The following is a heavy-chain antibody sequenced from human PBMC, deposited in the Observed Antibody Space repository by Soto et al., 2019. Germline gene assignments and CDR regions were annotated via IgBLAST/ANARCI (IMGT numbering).Heavy chain of an antibody. CDR1: GGSIISASYS. Sequence: QVQLQESGPRLVKPSQTLSLSCAVSGGSIISASYSWNWIRQSPGRGLEWLGHIYSSGSTYYNPSLKSRVSISVDPSNNQSSLKLTSVTAADTAVYFCAREDAARIERWFDAWGQGILVTVSS. CDR3: AREDAARIERWFDA. J-gene: IGHJ5*02. V-gene: IGHV4-31*11. D-gene: IGHD6-6*01. CDR2: IYSSGST.